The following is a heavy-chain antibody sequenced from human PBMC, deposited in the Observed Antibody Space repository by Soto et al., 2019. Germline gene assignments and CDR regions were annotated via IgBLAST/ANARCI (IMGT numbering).Heavy chain of an antibody. CDR3: AREFTIFGVVKGMDV. J-gene: IGHJ6*02. CDR2: ISAYNGNR. V-gene: IGHV1-18*01. Sequence: ASVKVSCKASGYTFTSYGISWVRQAPGQGLEWMGWISAYNGNRNYAQKLQGRVTMTTDTSTSTAYMELRSLRSDDTAVYYCAREFTIFGVVKGMDVWGQGTTVTVSS. D-gene: IGHD3-3*01. CDR1: GYTFTSYG.